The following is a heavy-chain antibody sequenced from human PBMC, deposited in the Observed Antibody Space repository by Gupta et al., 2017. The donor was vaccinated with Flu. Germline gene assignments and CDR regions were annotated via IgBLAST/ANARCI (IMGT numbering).Heavy chain of an antibody. Sequence: EVQLVESGGGLVKPGGSLRLSCAASGFTFNTYYMNWVRQAPGKGLEWVSSISSSSSYIYYADSVKGRFTISRDNADNSLYLQMNSLRVEDTAVYFCSRAGDSTSSGSDYWGQGTLVTVSS. J-gene: IGHJ4*02. CDR2: ISSSSSYI. CDR3: SRAGDSTSSGSDY. D-gene: IGHD3-22*01. V-gene: IGHV3-21*02. CDR1: GFTFNTYY.